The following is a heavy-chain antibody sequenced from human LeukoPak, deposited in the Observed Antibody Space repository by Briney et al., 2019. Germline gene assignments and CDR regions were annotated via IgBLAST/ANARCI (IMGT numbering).Heavy chain of an antibody. CDR3: AREGSDMPAGTGPAFDY. CDR2: ISPGGGTT. V-gene: IGHV3-23*01. Sequence: GGSLRLSCAVSGFAFGSEAMSWVRQSPARGLEWVASISPGGGTTYYADYVKGRFTISRDNSKDTLYLQMNSLRADDTALFYCAREGSDMPAGTGPAFDYWGQGILVTVSS. J-gene: IGHJ4*02. D-gene: IGHD6-13*01. CDR1: GFAFGSEA.